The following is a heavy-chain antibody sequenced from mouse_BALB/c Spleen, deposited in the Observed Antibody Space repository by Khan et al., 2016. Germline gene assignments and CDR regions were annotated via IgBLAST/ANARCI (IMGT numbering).Heavy chain of an antibody. CDR2: RWGGGST. J-gene: IGHJ2*01. D-gene: IGHD1-1*01. Sequence: QVQLKESGPGLVAPSQSLSITCTVSGFSLSRYSVHWVRQPPGKGLEWLGMRWGGGSTDYNSDLKSRLSISKDNSKSQGFLKMNSLKKHDRASYYCAINSYGMYCFDYCGQGSTLTVSS. CDR3: AINSYGMYCFDY. V-gene: IGHV2-6-4*01. CDR1: GFSLSRYS.